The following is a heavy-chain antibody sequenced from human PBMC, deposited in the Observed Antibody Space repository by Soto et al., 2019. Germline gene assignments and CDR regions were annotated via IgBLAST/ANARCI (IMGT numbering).Heavy chain of an antibody. CDR2: VKSKTHGGTS. Sequence: GLPMRLSSGAFGFTCGNAWINRVSQASGKVLNWVSRVKSKTHGGTSDFDEPGKGRFAISRDDSNNMVYLQMNSMKIEDTSVYYCPTDYYSSITIVRFDYWGNGTLVTVTS. CDR1: GFTCGNAW. J-gene: IGHJ4*01. CDR3: PTDYYSSITIVRFDY. V-gene: IGHV3-15*07. D-gene: IGHD4-4*01.